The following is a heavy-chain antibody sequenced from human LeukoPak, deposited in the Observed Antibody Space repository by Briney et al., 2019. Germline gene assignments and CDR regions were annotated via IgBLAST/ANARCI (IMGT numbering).Heavy chain of an antibody. J-gene: IGHJ3*01. V-gene: IGHV1-46*01. CDR2: INPDGGNT. CDR3: ARIRDGYNDAYDL. Sequence: ASVKVSCKASGYTFTNSYIHWVRQAPGQVLEWMGLINPDGGNTNYAQNFQGRVTLTRDTSTSTVYMELSSLRSEDTAIYYCARIRDGYNDAYDLWGQGAVVTVPS. CDR1: GYTFTNSY. D-gene: IGHD5-24*01.